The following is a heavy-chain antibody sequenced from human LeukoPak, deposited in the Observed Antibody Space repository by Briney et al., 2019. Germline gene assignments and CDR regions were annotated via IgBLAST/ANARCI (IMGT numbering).Heavy chain of an antibody. Sequence: ASVTVSCTASGGTFSSYAISWVRQAPGQGLEWMGGIIPIFGTANYAQKFQGRVTITADESTSTAYMELSSLRSEDTAVYYCAGAGYSYGYCDYWGQGTLVTVSS. J-gene: IGHJ4*02. CDR2: IIPIFGTA. V-gene: IGHV1-69*13. CDR3: AGAGYSYGYCDY. CDR1: GGTFSSYA. D-gene: IGHD5-18*01.